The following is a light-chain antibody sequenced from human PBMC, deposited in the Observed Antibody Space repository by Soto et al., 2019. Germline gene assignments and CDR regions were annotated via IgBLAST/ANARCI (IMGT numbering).Light chain of an antibody. CDR1: QSLSGN. Sequence: EIVMTQSQATLSVSPGERATLSCRASQSLSGNLAWYQQRPGQAPRLLIYGASNRATGIPARFSGSGSGTDFTLTISSLEPEDFAAYFCQEYGSSPQRACGQGTKVDIK. J-gene: IGKJ1*01. CDR2: GAS. V-gene: IGKV3-15*01. CDR3: QEYGSSPQRA.